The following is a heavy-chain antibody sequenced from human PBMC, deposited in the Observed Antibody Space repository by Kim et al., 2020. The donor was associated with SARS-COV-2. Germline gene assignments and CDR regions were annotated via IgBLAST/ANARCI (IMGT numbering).Heavy chain of an antibody. CDR2: IYYSGST. J-gene: IGHJ4*02. CDR1: GGSISSSSYY. Sequence: SETLSLTCTVSGGSISSSSYYWGWIRQPPGKGLEWIGSIYYSGSTYYNPSLKSRVTISVDTSKNQFSLKLSSVTAADTAVYYCALYYYDSSGYPYYFDYWGQGTLVTVSS. V-gene: IGHV4-39*01. CDR3: ALYYYDSSGYPYYFDY. D-gene: IGHD3-22*01.